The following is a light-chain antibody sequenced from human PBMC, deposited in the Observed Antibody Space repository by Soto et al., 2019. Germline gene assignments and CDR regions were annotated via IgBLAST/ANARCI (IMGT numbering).Light chain of an antibody. Sequence: EIFLTQSPDTLSLSPGERATLSCRASQSVTNYIVWYQQRPGQAPRLLIYDASNRATGVPARFSGSGSGTDFTLTISDLEPADFGLYYCQQRLNWPPGFGQGTKVEIK. J-gene: IGKJ1*01. CDR3: QQRLNWPPG. CDR2: DAS. CDR1: QSVTNY. V-gene: IGKV3-11*01.